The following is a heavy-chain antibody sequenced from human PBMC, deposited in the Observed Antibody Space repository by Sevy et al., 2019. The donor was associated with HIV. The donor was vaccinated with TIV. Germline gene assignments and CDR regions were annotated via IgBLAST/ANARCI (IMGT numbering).Heavy chain of an antibody. CDR3: ARQFKGVDGYRSNGVDV. J-gene: IGHJ6*02. Sequence: SETLSLTCTVSGDSISSDFWTWIQQTPGKGLEWIGYIYYSGSTNYNPSTNYNPSLKGRLTMSVDTSKNQFSLRLSSMTAPDTAVYYCARQFKGVDGYRSNGVDVWGQGTTVTVSS. CDR2: IYYSGST. CDR1: GDSISSDF. V-gene: IGHV4-59*01. D-gene: IGHD6-25*01.